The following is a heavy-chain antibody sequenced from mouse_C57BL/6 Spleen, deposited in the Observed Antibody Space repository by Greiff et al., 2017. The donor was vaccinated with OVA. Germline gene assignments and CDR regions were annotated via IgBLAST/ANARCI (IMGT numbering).Heavy chain of an antibody. CDR1: GYSITSGYY. CDR2: ISYDGSN. Sequence: EVKLMESGPGLVKPSQSLSLTCSVTGYSITSGYYWNWIRQFPGNKLEWMGYISYDGSNNYNPSLKNRISITRDTSKNQFFLKLNSVTTEDTATYYCARDEELRFAYWGQGTLVTVSA. V-gene: IGHV3-6*01. D-gene: IGHD1-1*01. CDR3: ARDEELRFAY. J-gene: IGHJ3*01.